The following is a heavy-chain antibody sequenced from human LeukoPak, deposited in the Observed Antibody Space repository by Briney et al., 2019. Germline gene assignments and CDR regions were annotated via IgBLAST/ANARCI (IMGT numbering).Heavy chain of an antibody. CDR2: INPSGGST. CDR1: GYTFTSYY. Sequence: WASVKVSCKASGYTFTSYYMHWVRQAPGQGLEWMGIINPSGGSTSYAQKFQGRVTMTRDTSTSTVYMELSSLRSDDTAVYYCARERESAVYLETCDYWGQGTLVTVSS. J-gene: IGHJ4*02. V-gene: IGHV1-46*01. D-gene: IGHD1-20*01. CDR3: ARERESAVYLETCDY.